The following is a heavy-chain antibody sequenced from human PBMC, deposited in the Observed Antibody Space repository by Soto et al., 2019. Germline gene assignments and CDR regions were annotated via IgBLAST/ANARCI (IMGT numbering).Heavy chain of an antibody. CDR3: ARLYGSVSTFDY. Sequence: GGSLRLSCAASGFTFTRYSMNWVRQAPGKGLEWVSSISSTTNYIYYADSMKGRFTVSRDNAEDSLYLQMSSLRAEDTAVYYCARLYGSVSTFDYWGQGTLVTVSS. J-gene: IGHJ4*02. CDR1: GFTFTRYS. D-gene: IGHD6-25*01. CDR2: ISSTTNYI. V-gene: IGHV3-21*01.